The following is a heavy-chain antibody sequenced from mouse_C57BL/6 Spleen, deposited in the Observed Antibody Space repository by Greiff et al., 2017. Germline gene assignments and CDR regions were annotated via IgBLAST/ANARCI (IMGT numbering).Heavy chain of an antibody. CDR1: GYTFTSYW. J-gene: IGHJ2*01. Sequence: VQLQQPGAELVRPGSSVKLSCKASGYTFTSYWMHWVKQRPIQGLEWIGNIDPSDSETHYNQKFKDKATLTVDKSSSTAYMQLSSLTSEDAAVYYCARSPYGSSCDYWGQGTTLSASS. CDR3: ARSPYGSSCDY. V-gene: IGHV1-52*01. CDR2: IDPSDSET. D-gene: IGHD1-1*01.